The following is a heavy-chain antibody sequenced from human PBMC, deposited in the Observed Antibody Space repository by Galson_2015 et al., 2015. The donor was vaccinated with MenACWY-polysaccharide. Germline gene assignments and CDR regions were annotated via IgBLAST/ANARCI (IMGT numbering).Heavy chain of an antibody. CDR2: MNPNRGNT. Sequence: SVKVSCKASGYTFTTYDINWVRQATGQGLEWMGWMNPNRGNTGYAQKFQGRVTMTRNTSISIAYMELSSLRSEDTAVYYCARGTRRTTVWFDPWGQGTLVTVSS. V-gene: IGHV1-8*01. D-gene: IGHD1-1*01. CDR3: ARGTRRTTVWFDP. CDR1: GYTFTTYD. J-gene: IGHJ5*02.